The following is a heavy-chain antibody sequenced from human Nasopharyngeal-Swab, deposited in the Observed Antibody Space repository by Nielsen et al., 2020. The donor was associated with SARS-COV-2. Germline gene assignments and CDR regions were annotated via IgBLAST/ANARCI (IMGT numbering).Heavy chain of an antibody. CDR2: ISSSSSYI. Sequence: GGSLRLSCVASGFTFSSYNMNWVRQAPGKGLEWVSCISSSSSYIYYEDSVKGRFTISRDNAENSLYLQMNSLRAEDTAVYYCAAYCASGSYSSGSSNYYYYGKDVWGQGTTVTVSS. V-gene: IGHV3-21*01. CDR1: GFTFSSYN. J-gene: IGHJ6*02. D-gene: IGHD3-10*01. CDR3: AAYCASGSYSSGSSNYYYYGKDV.